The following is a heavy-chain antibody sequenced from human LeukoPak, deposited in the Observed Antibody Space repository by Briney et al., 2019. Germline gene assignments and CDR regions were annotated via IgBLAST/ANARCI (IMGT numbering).Heavy chain of an antibody. CDR1: GGSFSGYY. D-gene: IGHD3-16*02. CDR2: INHSGST. J-gene: IGHJ4*02. CDR3: ARGTNPYDYVWGSYRVFDY. Sequence: SETLSLTRAVYGGSFSGYYWSWIRHPPGKGLEWIGEINHSGSTNYNPSLKSRVTISVDTSKNQFSLKLSSVTAADTAVYYCARGTNPYDYVWGSYRVFDYWGQGTLVTVSS. V-gene: IGHV4-34*01.